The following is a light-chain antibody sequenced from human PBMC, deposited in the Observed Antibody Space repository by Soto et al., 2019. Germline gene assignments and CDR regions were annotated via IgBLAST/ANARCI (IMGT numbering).Light chain of an antibody. Sequence: EIVLTQSPGTLSLSPGERSTLSCMASQSVSSSYLAWYQQKPGQAPRLLIYGASSRATGITDRFSGSGSGTDFTLTISRLEPEDFAVYYCQQYGSSRGTFGQGTQVDIK. CDR2: GAS. J-gene: IGKJ1*01. CDR1: QSVSSSY. V-gene: IGKV3-20*01. CDR3: QQYGSSRGT.